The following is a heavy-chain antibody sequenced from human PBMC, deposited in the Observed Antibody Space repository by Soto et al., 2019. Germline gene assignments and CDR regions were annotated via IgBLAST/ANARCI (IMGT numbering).Heavy chain of an antibody. CDR3: AKDLGITMVRGVDNWFDP. V-gene: IGHV3-23*01. J-gene: IGHJ5*02. CDR2: ISGSGGST. Sequence: GGSLRLSCAASGFTFSSYAMSWVRQAPGKGLEWVSAISGSGGSTYYADSVKGRFTISRDNSKNTLYLQMNSLRAEDTAVYYCAKDLGITMVRGVDNWFDPWGQGTLVTAPQ. D-gene: IGHD3-10*01. CDR1: GFTFSSYA.